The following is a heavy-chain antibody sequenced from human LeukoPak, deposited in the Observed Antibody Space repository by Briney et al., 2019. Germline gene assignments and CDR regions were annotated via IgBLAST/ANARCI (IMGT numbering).Heavy chain of an antibody. V-gene: IGHV3-7*01. CDR3: ARRGSGLSIDI. CDR2: IKKDGSEK. D-gene: IGHD6-19*01. CDR1: GFTFSSYW. Sequence: GGSLRLSCAASGFTFSSYWMSWVRQAPGKGLEWVANIKKDGSEKYYVDSVKGRFTISRDNAKTSLYLQMNSLRAEDTAVYYCARRGSGLSIDIWGQGTMVTVSS. J-gene: IGHJ3*02.